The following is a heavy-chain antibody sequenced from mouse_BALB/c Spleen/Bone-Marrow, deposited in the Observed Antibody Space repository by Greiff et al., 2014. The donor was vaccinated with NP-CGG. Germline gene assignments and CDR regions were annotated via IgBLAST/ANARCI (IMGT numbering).Heavy chain of an antibody. D-gene: IGHD2-4*01. CDR1: GYTFTSYY. Sequence: VQLQQSGAELVKPGASVKLSCKASGYTFTSYYMYWVKQRPGQGLEWIGETNPSNGGTNFNEKFKSKATLTVDKSSSTAYMQLSSLTSEDSAVYYCTRSRYDYDNAMDCWGQGTSVTVSS. CDR3: TRSRYDYDNAMDC. J-gene: IGHJ4*01. CDR2: TNPSNGGT. V-gene: IGHV1S81*02.